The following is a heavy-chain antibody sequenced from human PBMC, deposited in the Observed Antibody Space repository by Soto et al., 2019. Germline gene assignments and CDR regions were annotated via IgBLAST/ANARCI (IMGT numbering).Heavy chain of an antibody. D-gene: IGHD6-19*01. CDR1: GYSLSSGSY. J-gene: IGHJ4*01. Sequence: SETRSLTRTVSGYSLSSGSYWPSIRQPPGKGPEWIASIYHGGTTFYNPSLKSRITISVDTSNNQFSLKLTSVTAADTAVYYCARVHVMVVAGSTFDYWGHGTLVTVSS. CDR2: IYHGGTT. CDR3: ARVHVMVVAGSTFDY. V-gene: IGHV4-38-2*02.